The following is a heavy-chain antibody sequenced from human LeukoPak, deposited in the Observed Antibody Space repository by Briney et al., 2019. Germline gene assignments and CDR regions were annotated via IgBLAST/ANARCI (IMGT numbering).Heavy chain of an antibody. CDR3: ARGAGIPTYAFDI. CDR2: INSDGSST. J-gene: IGHJ3*02. Sequence: GGSLRLSCAASGFTFSSYWMHWVRQAPGKGLVWVSRINSDGSSTSYADSAKGRFTISRDNAKNTLYLQMNSLRAEDTAVYYCARGAGIPTYAFDIWGQGTMVTVSS. D-gene: IGHD6-19*01. V-gene: IGHV3-74*01. CDR1: GFTFSSYW.